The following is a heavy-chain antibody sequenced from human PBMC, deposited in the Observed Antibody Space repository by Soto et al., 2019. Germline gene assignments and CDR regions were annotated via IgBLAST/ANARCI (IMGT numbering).Heavy chain of an antibody. CDR1: GYTFTVYY. D-gene: IGHD2-2*01. Sequence: ASVKVSCKASGYTFTVYYMHWVRQAPGQGIEWMGRINPNIGAANYAQKFQGRVTITADESISTAYMELSSLRSEDTAVYYCARVACSSTSCYAGNDYWGQGTLVTVSS. V-gene: IGHV1-2*02. CDR3: ARVACSSTSCYAGNDY. CDR2: INPNIGAA. J-gene: IGHJ4*02.